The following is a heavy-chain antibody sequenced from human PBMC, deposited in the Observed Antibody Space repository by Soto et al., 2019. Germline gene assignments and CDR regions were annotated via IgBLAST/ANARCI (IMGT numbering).Heavy chain of an antibody. CDR3: ARRRDCSSTSRPYDAFDI. CDR1: GGTFSSYA. V-gene: IGHV1-69*01. J-gene: IGHJ3*02. Sequence: QVQLVQSGAEVKKPGSSVKVSCKASGGTFSSYAISWVRQAPGQGLEWMGGIIPIFGTANYAQKFQGRVTITADESTSTAYMELSSLRSEDTAVYYCARRRDCSSTSRPYDAFDIWGQGTMVTVSS. CDR2: IIPIFGTA. D-gene: IGHD2-2*01.